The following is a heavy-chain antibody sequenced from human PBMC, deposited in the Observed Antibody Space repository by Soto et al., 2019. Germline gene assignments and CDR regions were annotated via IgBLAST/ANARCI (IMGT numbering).Heavy chain of an antibody. Sequence: SETLSLTCTVSGGSISSYYWSWIRQPPGKGLEWIGYNYYSGSTSYNPSLKSRVTISVDTSKNQFSLKLSSVTAADTAVYYCARALVTAAGTFQDYYYYYGMDVWGQGTTVTVSS. CDR3: ARALVTAAGTFQDYYYYYGMDV. CDR1: GGSISSYY. V-gene: IGHV4-59*01. J-gene: IGHJ6*02. D-gene: IGHD6-13*01. CDR2: NYYSGST.